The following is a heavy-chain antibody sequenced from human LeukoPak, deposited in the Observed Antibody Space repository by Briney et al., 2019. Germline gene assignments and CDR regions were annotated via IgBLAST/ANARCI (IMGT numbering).Heavy chain of an antibody. CDR2: ISYDGSNK. CDR3: AKAGYSYGDYYYGMDV. Sequence: GGSLRLSCAASGFTFSNYGMHWVRQAPGKGLEWVAVISYDGSNKYYADSVKGRFTISRDNSKNTLYLQMNSLRAEDTAVYYCAKAGYSYGDYYYGMDVWGQGTTVTVSS. V-gene: IGHV3-30*18. J-gene: IGHJ6*02. CDR1: GFTFSNYG. D-gene: IGHD5-18*01.